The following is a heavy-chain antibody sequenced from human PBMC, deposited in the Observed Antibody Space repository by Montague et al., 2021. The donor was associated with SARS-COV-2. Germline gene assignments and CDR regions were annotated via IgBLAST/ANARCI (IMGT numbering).Heavy chain of an antibody. CDR3: ARVFPRWLQFDPYFDY. D-gene: IGHD5-24*01. Sequence: SETLSLTCAVYGGSFSGYYWSWIRQPPGKGLEWIGEINHSGSTNYNPSLKSRVTISVDTSKNQFSLKLSSVTAADTAAYYCARVFPRWLQFDPYFDYWGQGTLVTVSS. CDR2: INHSGST. V-gene: IGHV4-34*01. J-gene: IGHJ4*02. CDR1: GGSFSGYY.